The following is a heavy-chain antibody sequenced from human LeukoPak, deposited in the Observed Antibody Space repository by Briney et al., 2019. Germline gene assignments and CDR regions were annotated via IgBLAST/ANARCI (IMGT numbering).Heavy chain of an antibody. J-gene: IGHJ6*02. CDR1: GYTFTSYD. Sequence: ASVKVSRKASGYTFTSYDTNWVRQATGQGLEWMGWMNPNSGNTGYAQKFQGRVTMTRNTSISTAYMELSSLRSEDTAVYYCARGLFEDIVASPHYGMDVWGQGTTVTVSS. CDR2: MNPNSGNT. D-gene: IGHD5-12*01. CDR3: ARGLFEDIVASPHYGMDV. V-gene: IGHV1-8*01.